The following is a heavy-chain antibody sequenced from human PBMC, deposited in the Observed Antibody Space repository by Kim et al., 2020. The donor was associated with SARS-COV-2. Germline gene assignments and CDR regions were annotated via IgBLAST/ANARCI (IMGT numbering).Heavy chain of an antibody. CDR2: IKSKTDGGTT. J-gene: IGHJ4*02. Sequence: GGSLRLSCAASGFTFSNAWMSWVRQAPGKGLEWVGRIKSKTDGGTTDYAAPVKGRFTISRDDSKNTLYLQMNSLKTEDTAVYYCTTGPPIFGVVPTGDTDFWGQRPLGTVSS. D-gene: IGHD3-3*01. CDR3: TTGPPIFGVVPTGDTDF. CDR1: GFTFSNAW. V-gene: IGHV3-15*01.